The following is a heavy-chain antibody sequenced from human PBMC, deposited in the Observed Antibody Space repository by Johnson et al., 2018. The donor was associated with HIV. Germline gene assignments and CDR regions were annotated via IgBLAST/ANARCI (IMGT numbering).Heavy chain of an antibody. CDR3: AKGHHRLSKAARPYNPIDI. J-gene: IGHJ3*02. CDR2: ISSSGSSI. V-gene: IGHV3-11*04. Sequence: QVQLVESGGGLVKPGGSLRLSCAASRFIFSDYYMSWIRQAPGKGLEWVSYISSSGSSIYYADSVKGRFTISRDNAKNSLYLQMNSLRAEDTAVYYCAKGHHRLSKAARPYNPIDIWGQGTMVTVSS. CDR1: RFIFSDYY. D-gene: IGHD6-6*01.